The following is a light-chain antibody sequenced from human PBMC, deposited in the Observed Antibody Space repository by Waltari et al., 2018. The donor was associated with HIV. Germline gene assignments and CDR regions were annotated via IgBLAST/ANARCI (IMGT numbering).Light chain of an antibody. CDR3: SSYAGSTVI. Sequence: QSALTQPPSASGSPGQSVTLSCPGTRTDVGAHTYFSWYQQHSGEAPKLIIYEVTKRPSGVPDRFSGSKSGNTASLTVSGLQAEDEADFYCSSYAGSTVIFGGGTKLTVL. CDR2: EVT. V-gene: IGLV2-8*01. CDR1: RTDVGAHTY. J-gene: IGLJ2*01.